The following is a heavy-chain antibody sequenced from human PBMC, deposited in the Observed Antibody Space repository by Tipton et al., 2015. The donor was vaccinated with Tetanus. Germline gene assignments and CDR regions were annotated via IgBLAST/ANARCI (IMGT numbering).Heavy chain of an antibody. D-gene: IGHD4-23*01. V-gene: IGHV4-39*01. CDR1: GASMTSSYYY. J-gene: IGHJ4*02. CDR3: ARYETSLVTPGKYFDS. CDR2: IYYRGST. Sequence: TLSLTCSVSGASMTSSYYYWGWIRQPPGKGLEWIGNIYYRGSTYYSPSLRSRVVMSIDTSKNQFSLSLRSVTAADTAVYFCARYETSLVTPGKYFDSWGQGALVTVSS.